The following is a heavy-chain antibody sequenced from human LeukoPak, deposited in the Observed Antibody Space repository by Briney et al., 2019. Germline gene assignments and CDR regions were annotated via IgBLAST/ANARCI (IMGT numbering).Heavy chain of an antibody. CDR2: ISYDGSNK. D-gene: IGHD1-14*01. CDR1: GFTFSSYA. J-gene: IGHJ4*02. CDR3: ARDWDRSVFDY. Sequence: GGSLRLSCAASGFTFSSYAMHWVRQAPGKGLEWVAVISYDGSNKYYADSVRGRFTISRDNSKNTLYLQMNSLRAEDTAVYYCARDWDRSVFDYWGQGTLVTVSS. V-gene: IGHV3-30-3*01.